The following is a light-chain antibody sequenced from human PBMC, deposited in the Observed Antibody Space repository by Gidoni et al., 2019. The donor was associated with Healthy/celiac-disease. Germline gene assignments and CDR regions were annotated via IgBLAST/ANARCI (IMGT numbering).Light chain of an antibody. J-gene: IGKJ1*01. Sequence: DIVMTQSPDSLAVSLGERATINCKSSQSVLYSSNNKNQLAWYQQKLGQPPKLLIYWASTRESGVPDRFSGSGSGTDFTLTISSLQAEDVAVYYCQQYYSTPWTFGQGTKVEIK. CDR1: QSVLYSSNNKNQ. V-gene: IGKV4-1*01. CDR2: WAS. CDR3: QQYYSTPWT.